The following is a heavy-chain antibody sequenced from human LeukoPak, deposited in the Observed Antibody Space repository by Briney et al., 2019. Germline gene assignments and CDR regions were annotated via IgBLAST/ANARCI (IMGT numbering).Heavy chain of an antibody. CDR1: RFTFGDYA. D-gene: IGHD3-16*01. J-gene: IGHJ4*02. CDR2: IRSKAYGGTT. CDR3: TRVWGRTTTGPFDY. Sequence: GGSLRLSCTASRFTFGDYAMSWVRQAPGKGLEWVGFIRSKAYGGTTEYAASVKGRFTISRDDSKSIAYLQMNSLKTEDTAVYYCTRVWGRTTTGPFDYWGQGTLVTVSS. V-gene: IGHV3-49*04.